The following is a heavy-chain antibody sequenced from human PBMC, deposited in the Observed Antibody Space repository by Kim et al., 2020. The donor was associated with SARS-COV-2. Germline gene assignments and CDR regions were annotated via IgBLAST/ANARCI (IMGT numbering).Heavy chain of an antibody. CDR1: GGSVNSGNYY. J-gene: IGHJ5*02. D-gene: IGHD3-10*01. CDR3: TRGAPYGSGNGRSVHP. Sequence: SETLSLTCTVSGGSVNSGNYYWSWIRQPPGKGLEWIGYIFYSGSTTCNPSLTSRVIISVDTSKNHFSLKLNSVTAADTAVYYCTRGAPYGSGNGRSVHPWGQGTLVTVSS. V-gene: IGHV4-61*03. CDR2: IFYSGST.